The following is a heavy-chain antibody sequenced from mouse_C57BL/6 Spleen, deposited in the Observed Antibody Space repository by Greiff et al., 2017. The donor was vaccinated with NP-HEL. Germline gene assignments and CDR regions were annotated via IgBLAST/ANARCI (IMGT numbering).Heavy chain of an antibody. Sequence: VQLQQSGPGLVKPSQSLSLTCSVTGYSITSGYYWNWIRQFPGNKLEWMGYISYDGSNNYNPSLKNRISITRDTSKNQFFLKLNSVTTEDTATYYCARDGAFYEAWFAYWGQGTLVTVSA. D-gene: IGHD1-1*01. J-gene: IGHJ3*01. CDR3: ARDGAFYEAWFAY. V-gene: IGHV3-6*01. CDR1: GYSITSGYY. CDR2: ISYDGSN.